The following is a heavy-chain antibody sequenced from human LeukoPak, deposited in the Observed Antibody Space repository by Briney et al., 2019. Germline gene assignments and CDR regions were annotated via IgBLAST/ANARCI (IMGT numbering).Heavy chain of an antibody. CDR1: GFTFSTFS. Sequence: GGSLRLSCAASGFTFSTFSMNWVRQAPGKGPEWVSYISSSSSTTYYADSVKGRFTISRDNAKNSLYLQMNSLRAEDTAVYYCAKVMPPGRIRFYSYYMDVWGKGTTVTVS. V-gene: IGHV3-48*04. J-gene: IGHJ6*03. CDR2: ISSSSSTT. D-gene: IGHD2-15*01. CDR3: AKVMPPGRIRFYSYYMDV.